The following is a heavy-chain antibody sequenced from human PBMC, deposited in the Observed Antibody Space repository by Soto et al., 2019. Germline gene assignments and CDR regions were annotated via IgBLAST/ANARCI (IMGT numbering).Heavy chain of an antibody. J-gene: IGHJ5*02. D-gene: IGHD6-6*01. CDR2: IYHGGST. Sequence: QVHLQKPAQGLWKPSQTRSLPAPFPVGSITRGDNTGSWTRHPPGKGLEWIGYIYHGGSTYYNPSLKSRVTISVDTSKNQFSLKLSSVTAADTAVYYCARERPDGARLDPWGQGTLVTVSS. CDR1: VGSITRGDNT. V-gene: IGHV4-30-4*01. CDR3: ARERPDGARLDP.